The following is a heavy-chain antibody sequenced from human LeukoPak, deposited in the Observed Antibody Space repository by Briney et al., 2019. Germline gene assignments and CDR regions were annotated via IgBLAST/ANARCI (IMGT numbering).Heavy chain of an antibody. CDR3: AREETGAAAVNFDY. D-gene: IGHD6-25*01. CDR2: IKQDGSEK. J-gene: IGHJ4*02. V-gene: IGHV3-7*01. CDR1: GFTFSSYW. Sequence: GGSLRLSCAASGFTFSSYWMSWVRQAPGKGLEWVANIKQDGSEKYYVDSVKGRSTISRDNAKNSLYLQMNSLRAEDTAVYYCAREETGAAAVNFDYWGQGTLVTVSS.